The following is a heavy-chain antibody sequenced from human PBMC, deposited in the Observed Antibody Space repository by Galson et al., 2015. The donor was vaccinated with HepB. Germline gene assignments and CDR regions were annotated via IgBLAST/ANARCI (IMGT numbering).Heavy chain of an antibody. Sequence: ETLSLTCTVSGGSISSYYWSWIRQPPGKGLEWIGYIYYSGSTNYNPSLKSRVTISVDTSKNQFSLKLSSVTAADTAVYYCARGVVIRAFDIWGQGTMVTVSS. J-gene: IGHJ3*02. CDR2: IYYSGST. CDR3: ARGVVIRAFDI. CDR1: GGSISSYY. D-gene: IGHD3-22*01. V-gene: IGHV4-59*01.